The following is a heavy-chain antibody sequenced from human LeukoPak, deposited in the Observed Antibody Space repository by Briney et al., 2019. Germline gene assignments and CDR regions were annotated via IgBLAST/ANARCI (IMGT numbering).Heavy chain of an antibody. D-gene: IGHD5-18*01. V-gene: IGHV3-21*01. CDR1: GLTFSSYE. Sequence: GVSLRLSCAASGLTFSSYEMNWVRQAPGKGLEWVSSISSSSGYIHYADSVKGRFTISRDNAKNSLYLQMNSLRAEDTAVYYCARDPHGYKSGYGWFDPWGQGTLVTVSS. CDR3: ARDPHGYKSGYGWFDP. J-gene: IGHJ5*02. CDR2: ISSSSGYI.